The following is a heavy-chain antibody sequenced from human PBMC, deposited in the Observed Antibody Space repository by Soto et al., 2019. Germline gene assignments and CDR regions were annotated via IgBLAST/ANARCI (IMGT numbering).Heavy chain of an antibody. V-gene: IGHV4-59*08. D-gene: IGHD1-1*01. J-gene: IGHJ3*02. CDR2: IYYTGST. CDR1: GGSINSYY. CDR3: ARVERGTVTTVVDAFDI. Sequence: SETLSLTCTVSGGSINSYYWSWIRQSPGKGLEWIGQIYYTGSTNYNPSLKSRVTISVDRSKNQFSLSLSSVTAADTALYYCARVERGTVTTVVDAFDIWGPGTMVTVSS.